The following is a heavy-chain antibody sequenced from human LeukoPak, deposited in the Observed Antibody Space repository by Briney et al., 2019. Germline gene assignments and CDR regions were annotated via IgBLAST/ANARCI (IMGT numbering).Heavy chain of an antibody. CDR1: GFTFSSYW. CDR2: IRQDGSEK. J-gene: IGHJ4*02. D-gene: IGHD3-22*01. V-gene: IGHV3-7*01. Sequence: GGSLRLSCAASGFTFSSYWMIWVRQAPGKGLEWVANIRQDGSEKYYVASVRGRFTISRDNAKNSLYLQMNSLRGEDTAVYYCARLGDYDSSGYFDYWGQATLFNVSS. CDR3: ARLGDYDSSGYFDY.